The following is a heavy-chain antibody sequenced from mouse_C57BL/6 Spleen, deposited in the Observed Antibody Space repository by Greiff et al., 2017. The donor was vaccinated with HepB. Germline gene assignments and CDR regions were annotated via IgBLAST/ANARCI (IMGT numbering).Heavy chain of an antibody. Sequence: EVQLQQSGPELVKPGASVKISCKASGYTFTDYYMNWVKQSHGKSLEWIGDINPNNGGTSYNQKFKGKATLTVDKSSSTAYMELRSLTSEDSAVYYCARRDGYDGFDYWGQGTTLTVSS. CDR2: INPNNGGT. J-gene: IGHJ2*01. V-gene: IGHV1-26*01. D-gene: IGHD2-2*01. CDR1: GYTFTDYY. CDR3: ARRDGYDGFDY.